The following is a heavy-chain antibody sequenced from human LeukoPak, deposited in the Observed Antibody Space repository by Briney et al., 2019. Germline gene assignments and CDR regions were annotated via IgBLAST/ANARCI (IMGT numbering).Heavy chain of an antibody. Sequence: GASVKVSCKASGYTFTSYGISWVRQAPGQGLEWMGWISAYNGNTNYAQKLQDRVTMTTDTSTSTAYMELRSLRSDDTAVYYCARGNTMIRGIIITRFDPWGQGTQVTVSS. J-gene: IGHJ5*02. CDR1: GYTFTSYG. D-gene: IGHD3-10*01. V-gene: IGHV1-18*01. CDR3: ARGNTMIRGIIITRFDP. CDR2: ISAYNGNT.